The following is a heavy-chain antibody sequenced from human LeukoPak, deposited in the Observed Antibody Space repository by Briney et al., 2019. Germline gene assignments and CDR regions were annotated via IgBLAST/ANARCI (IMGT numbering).Heavy chain of an antibody. D-gene: IGHD6-6*01. CDR3: VRVGGASSFLSAFDI. V-gene: IGHV4-59*01. CDR2: IYNSETI. CDR1: GGSINSYY. Sequence: PSETLSLTCTVSGGSINSYYWSWIRQPPGKGLEWIGYIYNSETINYNPSLTSRVTISLDTSKNQVSLKLTSVTAADTAVYYCVRVGGASSFLSAFDIWGQGTMVTVSS. J-gene: IGHJ3*02.